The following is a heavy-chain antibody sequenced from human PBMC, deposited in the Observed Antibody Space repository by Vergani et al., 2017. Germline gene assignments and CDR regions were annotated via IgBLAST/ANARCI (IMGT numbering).Heavy chain of an antibody. D-gene: IGHD2-2*01. CDR2: INPNSGGT. Sequence: QVQLVQPGAEVKKPGASVKVSCKASGYTFTGYYMHWVRQAPGQGLEWMGWINPNSGGTNYAQKFQGWVTMTRDTSISTAYMELSRLRSDDTAVYYCARDFLYCSSTSCYPDAFDIWGQGTMVTVSS. V-gene: IGHV1-2*04. CDR1: GYTFTGYY. CDR3: ARDFLYCSSTSCYPDAFDI. J-gene: IGHJ3*02.